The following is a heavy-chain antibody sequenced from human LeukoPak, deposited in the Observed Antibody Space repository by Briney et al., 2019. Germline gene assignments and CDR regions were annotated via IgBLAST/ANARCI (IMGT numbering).Heavy chain of an antibody. CDR1: GGSFSGYY. Sequence: SETLSLTCAVYGGSFSGYYWSWIRQPPGKGLEWLGYVYSSGSTHYNPSLKSRVTISADTSKNQFSLTLTSVTAADTAVYYCARSGGTWSYNYWGQGTLVTVSS. J-gene: IGHJ4*02. CDR3: ARSGGTWSYNY. D-gene: IGHD1-26*01. V-gene: IGHV4-59*01. CDR2: VYSSGST.